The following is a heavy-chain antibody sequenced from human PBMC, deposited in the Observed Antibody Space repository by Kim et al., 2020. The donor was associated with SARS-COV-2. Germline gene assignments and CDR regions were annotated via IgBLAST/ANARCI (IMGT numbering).Heavy chain of an antibody. CDR3: VRGFCSGDSCYSGAFDH. J-gene: IGHJ4*02. CDR1: GFTFSDHY. Sequence: GGSLRLSCVASGFTFSDHYMNWIRQAPGKGLEWVSYISGSSTYTNYADSVKGRFTISRDNAKNSLFLQMCSLRVEDTAVYYCVRGFCSGDSCYSGAFDHWGQGNLVTVSS. V-gene: IGHV3-11*03. D-gene: IGHD2-15*01. CDR2: ISGSSTYT.